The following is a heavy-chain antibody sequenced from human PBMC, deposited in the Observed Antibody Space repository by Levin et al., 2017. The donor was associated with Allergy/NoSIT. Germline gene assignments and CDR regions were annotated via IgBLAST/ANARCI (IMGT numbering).Heavy chain of an antibody. CDR3: ARLELRDNGGLYLLDYYYGMDV. D-gene: IGHD2-8*01. CDR1: GYSFTSYW. CDR2: IYPGDSDP. V-gene: IGHV5-51*01. Sequence: GESLKISCKGSGYSFTSYWIGWVRQMPGKGLEWMGIIYPGDSDPRYSPSFQGQVTISADKSISTAYLQWSSLKASDTGMYYCARLELRDNGGLYLLDYYYGMDVWGQGTTVTVSS. J-gene: IGHJ6*02.